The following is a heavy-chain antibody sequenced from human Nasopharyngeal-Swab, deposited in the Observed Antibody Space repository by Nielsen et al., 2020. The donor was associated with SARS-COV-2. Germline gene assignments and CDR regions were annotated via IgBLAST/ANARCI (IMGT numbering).Heavy chain of an antibody. J-gene: IGHJ6*03. V-gene: IGHV4-4*02. D-gene: IGHD3-3*01. Sequence: WIRQPPGKGLEWIGEIYHSGSTNYNPSLKSRVTISVDKSKNQFSLKLSSVTAADTAVYYCARGPDRNYDFWSGYYTPSSYYYYMDVWGKGTTVTVSS. CDR3: ARGPDRNYDFWSGYYTPSSYYYYMDV. CDR2: IYHSGST.